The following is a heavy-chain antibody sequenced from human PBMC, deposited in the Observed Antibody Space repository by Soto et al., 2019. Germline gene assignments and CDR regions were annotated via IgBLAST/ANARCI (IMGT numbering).Heavy chain of an antibody. CDR2: IWYDGSDK. V-gene: IGHV3-33*01. D-gene: IGHD3-16*01. CDR3: AFGNLSYYFDY. Sequence: QVQLVESGGGVVQPGTSLRLSCVASGFAVSSFGMHWVRQAPGKGLEWVAIIWYDGSDKYYGDSVKGRFTISRDNSKNTLFLQMNSLRAEDTAVYHCAFGNLSYYFDYWGQGTPVTVSS. J-gene: IGHJ4*02. CDR1: GFAVSSFG.